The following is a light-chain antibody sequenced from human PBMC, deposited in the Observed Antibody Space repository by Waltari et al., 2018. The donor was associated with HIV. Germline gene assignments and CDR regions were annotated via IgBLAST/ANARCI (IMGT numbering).Light chain of an antibody. CDR3: QQYGDSPET. CDR2: GAS. J-gene: IGKJ1*01. V-gene: IGKV3-20*01. CDR1: QIVSSAY. Sequence: EIVLTQSPGTLSLSPGEIATLSCRASQIVSSAYLAWYQQKPGQAPRLLIYGASTRATGVPERFSGSGFGTDFTLTITRLEPEDFAVYYCQQYGDSPETFGQGARVQI.